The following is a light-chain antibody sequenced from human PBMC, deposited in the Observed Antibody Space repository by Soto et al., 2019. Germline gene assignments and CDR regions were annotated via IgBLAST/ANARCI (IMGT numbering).Light chain of an antibody. J-gene: IGKJ2*01. CDR3: QQDGSSRRMYT. CDR1: QTVSSSH. V-gene: IGKV3-20*01. CDR2: GAS. Sequence: EIVLTQSPGTLSLSPGERATLSCRASQTVSSSHLAWYQQKPGQAPRLLIYGASSRATGIPDRFSGSGSGTDFTLTISRLEPDDFAVYYCQQDGSSRRMYTFGQGTKLEIK.